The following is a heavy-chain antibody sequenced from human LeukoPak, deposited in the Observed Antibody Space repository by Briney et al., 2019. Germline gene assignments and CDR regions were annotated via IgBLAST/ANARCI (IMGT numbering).Heavy chain of an antibody. Sequence: SETLSLTCTVSGGSISSYYWSWIRQPPGKGLEWIGYIYYSGSTNYNPSLKSRVTISVDTSKNQFSLKLSSVTAADTAVYYCARVGAEVANGYWGQGTLVTVSS. V-gene: IGHV4-59*01. D-gene: IGHD3-3*01. CDR1: GGSISSYY. J-gene: IGHJ4*02. CDR3: ARVGAEVANGY. CDR2: IYYSGST.